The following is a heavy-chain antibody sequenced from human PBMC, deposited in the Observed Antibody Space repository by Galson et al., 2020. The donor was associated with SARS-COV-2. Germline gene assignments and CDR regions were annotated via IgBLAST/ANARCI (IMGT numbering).Heavy chain of an antibody. CDR2: IYSDGST. Sequence: GESLKISCAASGLTVSNNFMSWVRQAPGKGLEWVSLIYSDGSTLYANFVKGRFTISRDTSKNTLYLQMNRLRVEDTAMYYCARFHSGMYSYALDIWGQGTMVSVSS. CDR1: GLTVSNNF. V-gene: IGHV3-53*01. J-gene: IGHJ3*02. D-gene: IGHD1-26*01. CDR3: ARFHSGMYSYALDI.